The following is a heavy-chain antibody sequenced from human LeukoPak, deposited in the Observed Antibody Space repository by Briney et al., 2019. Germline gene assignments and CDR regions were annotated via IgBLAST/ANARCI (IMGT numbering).Heavy chain of an antibody. D-gene: IGHD2-15*01. V-gene: IGHV3-48*03. CDR1: GFTFSSYE. J-gene: IGHJ4*02. CDR3: ARTGGGSGY. CDR2: ISSSGSTI. Sequence: PGGSLRLSCAASGFTFSSYEMNWVRQAPGKGLEWVSYISSSGSTIYYADSVKGRFTISRDNSKNTLYLQMNRLRVEDTAIYYCARTGGGSGYWGQGTLVTVSS.